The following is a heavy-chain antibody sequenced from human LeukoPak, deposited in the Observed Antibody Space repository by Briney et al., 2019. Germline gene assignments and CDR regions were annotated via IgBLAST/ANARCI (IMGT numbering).Heavy chain of an antibody. J-gene: IGHJ5*02. CDR3: ARAGAVPAGYNWFDP. D-gene: IGHD2-2*01. Sequence: SVKVSCKASGGTFSSYAISWVRQAPGQGLEWMGGIIPIFGTANYAQKFQGRVTITADESASTAYMELSSLRSEDTAVYYCARAGAVPAGYNWFDPWGQGTLATVSS. V-gene: IGHV1-69*13. CDR1: GGTFSSYA. CDR2: IIPIFGTA.